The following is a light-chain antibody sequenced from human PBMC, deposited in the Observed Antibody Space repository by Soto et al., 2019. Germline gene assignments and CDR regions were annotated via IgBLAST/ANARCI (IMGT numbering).Light chain of an antibody. J-gene: IGLJ1*01. CDR1: NIGSKS. V-gene: IGLV3-21*04. Sequence: SSELTQPPSVSVAPGKTARITCGGNNIGSKSVHWYQQRPGQAPVLVIYYDSDRPSGIPERFSGSNSGNTATLTISRVEAGDEADYYCQVWDSSSDPLYVFGTGTKVT. CDR3: QVWDSSSDPLYV. CDR2: YDS.